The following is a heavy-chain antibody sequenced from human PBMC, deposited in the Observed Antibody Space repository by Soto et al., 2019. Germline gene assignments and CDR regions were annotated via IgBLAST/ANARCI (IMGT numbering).Heavy chain of an antibody. J-gene: IGHJ4*02. CDR2: TIPILAMS. V-gene: IGHV1-69*02. CDR1: GDTFNSYT. CDR3: AASYGSGSRAFDY. Sequence: QVQLVQSGPEVKMPGSSVKVSCKASGDTFNSYTINWVRQAPGQGLQWMGRTIPILAMSNYALKFQGRVTITADKSTPTAYMELSRLRWDDTAVYYCAASYGSGSRAFDYWGQGTLVTVSS. D-gene: IGHD3-10*01.